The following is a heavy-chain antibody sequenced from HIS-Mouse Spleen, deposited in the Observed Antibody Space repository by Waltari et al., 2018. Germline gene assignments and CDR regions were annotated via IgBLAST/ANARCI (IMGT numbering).Heavy chain of an antibody. D-gene: IGHD5-18*01. CDR2: ISSSSSYI. J-gene: IGHJ4*02. CDR3: ASNLGSDSYGRGDY. V-gene: IGHV3-21*01. Sequence: ELQLVESGVGLVKPGGSLRLSCAASGFSFLLSRLHCVCKAPGKGLEWVSSISSSSSYIYYADSVKGRFTISRDNAKNSLYLQMNSLRAEDTAVYYCASNLGSDSYGRGDYWGQGTLVTVSS. CDR1: GFSFLLSR.